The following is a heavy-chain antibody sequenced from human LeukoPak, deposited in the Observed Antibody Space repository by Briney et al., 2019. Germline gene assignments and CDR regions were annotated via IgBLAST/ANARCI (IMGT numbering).Heavy chain of an antibody. CDR2: ISSSSSYI. V-gene: IGHV3-21*01. CDR3: ARGRTVAGGDFDY. J-gene: IGHJ4*02. Sequence: GGSLRLSCAASGFTFSSYSMNWVRQAPGKGLEWVSSISSSSSYIYYADSVKGRFTISRDNAKNSLYLQMNSLRAEDTAVYYCARGRTVAGGDFDYWGQGTLVTVSS. CDR1: GFTFSSYS. D-gene: IGHD6-19*01.